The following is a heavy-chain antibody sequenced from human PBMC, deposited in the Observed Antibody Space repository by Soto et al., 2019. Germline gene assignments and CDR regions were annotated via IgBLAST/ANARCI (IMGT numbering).Heavy chain of an antibody. CDR2: IYWDDDE. J-gene: IGHJ4*02. CDR1: GFSLTTDGEG. Sequence: QITLKESGPTLVKPTQTLTLTCSFSGFSLTTDGEGVGWVRQTPVEALEWLALIYWDDDERYSPSLKTRLTITKDTSKNQVVLIMTNLAPMDTATYYCAHSRNLITEDAQVGDFDSWGQGTLVTVSS. V-gene: IGHV2-5*02. D-gene: IGHD3-10*01. CDR3: AHSRNLITEDAQVGDFDS.